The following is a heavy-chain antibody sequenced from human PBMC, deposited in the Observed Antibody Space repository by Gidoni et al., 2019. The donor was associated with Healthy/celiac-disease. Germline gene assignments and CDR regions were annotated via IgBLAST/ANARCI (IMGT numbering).Heavy chain of an antibody. D-gene: IGHD6-19*01. Sequence: CAASGFTFDDYAMHWVRQAPGKGLEWVSGISWNSGSIGYADSVKGRFTISRDNAKNPLYLQMNSLRAEDTALYYCAKDRWEYSSGWGGAFDIWGQGTMVTVSS. CDR3: AKDRWEYSSGWGGAFDI. J-gene: IGHJ3*02. CDR1: GFTFDDYA. V-gene: IGHV3-9*01. CDR2: ISWNSGSI.